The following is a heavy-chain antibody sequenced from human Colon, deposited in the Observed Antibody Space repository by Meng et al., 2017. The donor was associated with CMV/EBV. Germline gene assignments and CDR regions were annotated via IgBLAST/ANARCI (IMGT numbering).Heavy chain of an antibody. J-gene: IGHJ5*02. CDR2: ISAYHGNT. Sequence: KASGYAFTSYGISWVRPAPGQGLEWMRWISAYHGNTIYARNLKSRVTMTADTYTSTAYMELRSLRSDDTAVYYCARDRDSGSYYWFDPWGQGTLVTVSS. CDR3: ARDRDSGSYYWFDP. CDR1: GYAFTSYG. D-gene: IGHD1-26*01. V-gene: IGHV1-18*01.